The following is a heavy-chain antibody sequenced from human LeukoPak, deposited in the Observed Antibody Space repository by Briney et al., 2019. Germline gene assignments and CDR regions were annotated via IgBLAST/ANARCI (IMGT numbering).Heavy chain of an antibody. Sequence: SVQVSFQASGCTFNSYANSWVRQAPAPGLEWVGGVIHIFGTGNYAQQSQGRVTITAYESTSTAYIDLSSLRSEDTAVYYCATSPFVAVVVLPAAISYAFDIWGQGTMVTVSS. J-gene: IGHJ3*02. CDR3: ATSPFVAVVVLPAAISYAFDI. CDR2: VIHIFGTG. D-gene: IGHD2-2*01. V-gene: IGHV1-69*13. CDR1: GCTFNSYA.